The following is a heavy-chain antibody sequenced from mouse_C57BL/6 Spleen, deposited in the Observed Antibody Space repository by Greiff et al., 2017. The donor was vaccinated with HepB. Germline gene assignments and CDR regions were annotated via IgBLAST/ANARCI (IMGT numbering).Heavy chain of an antibody. V-gene: IGHV14-1*01. Sequence: VHVKQSGAELVRPGASVKLSCTASGFNIKDYYMHWVKQRPEQGLEWIGRIDPEDGDTEYAPKFQGKATMTADTSSNSAYLQLSSLTSEDTAVYYCTITTVVAVDYWGQGTTLTVSS. D-gene: IGHD1-1*01. CDR1: GFNIKDYY. J-gene: IGHJ2*01. CDR3: TITTVVAVDY. CDR2: IDPEDGDT.